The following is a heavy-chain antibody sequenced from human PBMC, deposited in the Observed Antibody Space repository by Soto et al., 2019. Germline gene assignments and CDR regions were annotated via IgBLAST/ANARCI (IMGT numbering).Heavy chain of an antibody. Sequence: WGSLRLSCAASGFTFRSYGMHWVRQAAVKWLEWVAVISYDGSNKYYADSVKGRFTISRDNSKNTLYLQMNSPRGADRIVYYCGKDPHISLDIVAFYFVKWGQGTLV. CDR2: ISYDGSNK. D-gene: IGHD2-2*03. V-gene: IGHV3-30*18. J-gene: IGHJ4*02. CDR1: GFTFRSYG. CDR3: GKDPHISLDIVAFYFVK.